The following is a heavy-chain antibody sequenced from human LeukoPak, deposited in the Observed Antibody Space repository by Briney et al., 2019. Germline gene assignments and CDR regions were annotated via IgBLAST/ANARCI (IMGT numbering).Heavy chain of an antibody. CDR3: ARGGGLDV. Sequence: GGSLRLSCAASGFTFSSYWMNRARQAPGKGLEWVASVNHNGNVNYYVDSVKGRFTISRDNAKNSLYLQMSNLRAEDTAVYFCARGGGLDVWGQGATVTVSS. J-gene: IGHJ6*02. CDR2: VNHNGNVN. V-gene: IGHV3-7*03. D-gene: IGHD3-16*01. CDR1: GFTFSSYW.